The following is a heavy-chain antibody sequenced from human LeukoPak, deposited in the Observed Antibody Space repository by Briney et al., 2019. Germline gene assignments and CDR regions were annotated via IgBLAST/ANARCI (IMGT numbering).Heavy chain of an antibody. Sequence: PGGSLRLSCAASGFTFSSYAMSWVRQAPGKGLEWVSAISGSGGSTYYADSVKGRFTISRDNSKNTLYLQMNSLRAEDTAVYYCAKGNYGGNSGALDAFDIWGQGTMVTVSS. V-gene: IGHV3-23*01. D-gene: IGHD4-23*01. CDR2: ISGSGGST. J-gene: IGHJ3*02. CDR3: AKGNYGGNSGALDAFDI. CDR1: GFTFSSYA.